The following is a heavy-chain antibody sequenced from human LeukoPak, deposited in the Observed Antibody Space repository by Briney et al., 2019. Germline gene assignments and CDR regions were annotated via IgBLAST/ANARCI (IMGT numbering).Heavy chain of an antibody. CDR1: GFTFSSYW. Sequence: GGSLRLSRAASGFTFSSYWMSWVREAPGKGQEWVANIKNEGSEKYYVDSVKGRFTISRDNAKNSLYLQMNSLRAEDTAVYYCARDSRGSYYDFWSGHEYYFDYWGQGTLVTVSS. V-gene: IGHV3-7*01. CDR2: IKNEGSEK. CDR3: ARDSRGSYYDFWSGHEYYFDY. J-gene: IGHJ4*02. D-gene: IGHD3-3*01.